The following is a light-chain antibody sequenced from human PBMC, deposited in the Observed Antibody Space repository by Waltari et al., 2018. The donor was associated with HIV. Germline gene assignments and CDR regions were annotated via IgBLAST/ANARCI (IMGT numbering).Light chain of an antibody. CDR3: QQRSDWPRLT. V-gene: IGKV3-11*01. CDR1: QSVSSF. CDR2: DAS. J-gene: IGKJ4*01. Sequence: EIVLTQSPATLSLSLGARATLSCRASQSVSSFLAWFQQKPGQAPRLLISDASTRATGIPARFSGSGSGTDFTLTISSLEPDDFAVYYCQQRSDWPRLTFGGGTKVEIK.